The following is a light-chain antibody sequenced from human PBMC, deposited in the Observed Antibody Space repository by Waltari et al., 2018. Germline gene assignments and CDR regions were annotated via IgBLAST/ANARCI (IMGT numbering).Light chain of an antibody. CDR3: QQNATNPYT. Sequence: DHQMTQSPTPQSPSLGDRVTITCRASQSISRSLTWDRQKPGEAPNLLISSASFLQSGVPSRFSGSGSGTDFTLSISSLQPEDIATYYCQQNATNPYTFGQGTKLEI. V-gene: IGKV1-39*01. J-gene: IGKJ2*01. CDR1: QSISRS. CDR2: SAS.